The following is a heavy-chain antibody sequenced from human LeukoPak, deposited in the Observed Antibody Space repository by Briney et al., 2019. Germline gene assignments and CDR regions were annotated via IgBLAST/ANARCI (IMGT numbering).Heavy chain of an antibody. V-gene: IGHV1-2*02. CDR2: INPNSGGT. D-gene: IGHD4-17*01. CDR3: AGTSLDYGDLLDY. Sequence: ASVKVSCKASGYTFTGYYMHWVRQAPGQGLEWMGWINPNSGGTNYAQKFQGRVTMTRDTPISTAYMELSRLRSDDTAVYYCAGTSLDYGDLLDYWGQGTLVTVSS. J-gene: IGHJ4*02. CDR1: GYTFTGYY.